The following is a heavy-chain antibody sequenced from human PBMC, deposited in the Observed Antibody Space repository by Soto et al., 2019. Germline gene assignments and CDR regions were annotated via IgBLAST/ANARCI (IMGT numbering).Heavy chain of an antibody. CDR3: ARLSHYRIDY. V-gene: IGHV4-39*01. CDR1: GGSISSSSYY. D-gene: IGHD1-26*01. CDR2: IYYSGST. Sequence: PSETLSLTCTVSGGSISSSSYYWGWIRQPPGKGLEWIGSIYYSGSTYYNPSLKSRVTISVDTSKNQFSLKLSSVTAADTAVYYCARLSHYRIDYWGQGTLVTVPQ. J-gene: IGHJ4*02.